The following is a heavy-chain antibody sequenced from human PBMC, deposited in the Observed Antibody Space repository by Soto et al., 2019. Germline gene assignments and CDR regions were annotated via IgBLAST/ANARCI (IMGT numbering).Heavy chain of an antibody. CDR1: GGSISSYY. CDR2: IYYSGST. V-gene: IGHV4-59*01. J-gene: IGHJ4*02. Sequence: SETLSLTCTVSGGSISSYYWSWIRQPPGKGLEWIGYIYYSGSTNYNPSLKSRVTISVDTSKNQFSLKLSSVTAADTAVYYCARFSGRGSSHFDYWGQGTLVTVSS. CDR3: ARFSGRGSSHFDY. D-gene: IGHD6-19*01.